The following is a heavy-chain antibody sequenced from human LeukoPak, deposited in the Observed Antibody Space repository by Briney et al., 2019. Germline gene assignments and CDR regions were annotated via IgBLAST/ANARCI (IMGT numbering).Heavy chain of an antibody. V-gene: IGHV3-23*01. J-gene: IGHJ6*03. CDR1: GFTFSSYW. D-gene: IGHD2-15*01. CDR2: ISSTGGTA. CDR3: AKNGDRGAYCSGGSCYPYYYYNMDV. Sequence: GGSLRLSCAASGFTFSSYWMSWVRQAPGKGLEWVSAISSTGGTAYYADSVKGRFTISRDNSKNTLYLQMNSLRAEDTAIYYCAKNGDRGAYCSGGSCYPYYYYNMDVWGKGTTVTISS.